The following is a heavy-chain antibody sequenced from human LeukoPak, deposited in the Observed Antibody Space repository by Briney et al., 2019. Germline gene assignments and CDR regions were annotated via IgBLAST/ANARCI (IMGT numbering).Heavy chain of an antibody. CDR2: ISSSSSYI. D-gene: IGHD5-18*01. Sequence: GGSLRLSCAASGFTFSSYSMNWVRQAPGKGLEWVSSISSSSSYIYYADSVKGRFTISRDNAKNLLYLQMNSLRAEDTAVHYCARRGYSYYYLDVWGKGTTVTVSS. CDR3: ARRGYSYYYLDV. V-gene: IGHV3-21*06. CDR1: GFTFSSYS. J-gene: IGHJ6*03.